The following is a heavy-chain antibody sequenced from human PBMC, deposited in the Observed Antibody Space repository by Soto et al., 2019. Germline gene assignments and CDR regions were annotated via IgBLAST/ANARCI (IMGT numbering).Heavy chain of an antibody. J-gene: IGHJ4*02. V-gene: IGHV1-18*01. CDR2: ISPYSGYT. CDR3: AREASVLIPAAQPSRFDS. D-gene: IGHD2-2*01. CDR1: GYSFMKYG. Sequence: ASVKVSCKGFGYSFMKYGINWVRQAPGQGLEWVGWISPYSGYTHSAQKFHGRLTLTTDTAASTAYIELRILRSADTALYYCAREASVLIPAAQPSRFDSWGQGTLVTVSS.